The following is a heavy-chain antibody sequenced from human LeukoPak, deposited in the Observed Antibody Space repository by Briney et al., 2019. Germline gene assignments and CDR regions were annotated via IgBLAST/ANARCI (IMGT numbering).Heavy chain of an antibody. J-gene: IGHJ6*02. Sequence: PGGSLRLSCAASGFTFSSYGMHWVRQAPGKGLEWVAVIWFDGGNKYYADSVKGRFTISRDNSKNTLFLQMSSLRAEDTAVYYCARVFQGDGNSPYGLGVWGQGTTVTVSS. V-gene: IGHV3-33*01. CDR3: ARVFQGDGNSPYGLGV. CDR2: IWFDGGNK. CDR1: GFTFSSYG. D-gene: IGHD5-24*01.